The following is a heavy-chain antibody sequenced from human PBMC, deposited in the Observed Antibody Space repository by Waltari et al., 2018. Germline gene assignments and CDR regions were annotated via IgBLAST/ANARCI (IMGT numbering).Heavy chain of an antibody. CDR3: AKSIRAVRGVTPGQYYYYYMDV. V-gene: IGHV3-30*18. CDR1: GFTFSSYG. Sequence: QVQLVESGGGVVQPGRSLRLSCAASGFTFSSYGMHWVRQATGKGTEWVAVIWYDGSNKYYADSVKGRFTISRDNSKNTLYLQMNSLRAEDTAMYYCAKSIRAVRGVTPGQYYYYYMDVWGKGTTVTVSS. CDR2: IWYDGSNK. D-gene: IGHD3-10*01. J-gene: IGHJ6*03.